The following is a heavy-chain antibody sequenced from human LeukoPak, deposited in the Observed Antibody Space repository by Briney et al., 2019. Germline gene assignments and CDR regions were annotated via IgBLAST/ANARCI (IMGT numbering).Heavy chain of an antibody. CDR1: GFTFSSYA. CDR3: AKAVGYDFWSGYYFDY. V-gene: IGHV3-23*01. D-gene: IGHD3-3*01. Sequence: GGSLRLSCAASGFTFSSYAMSWVRQAPGKGLEWVSAISGSGGSTYYADSVKGRFTISRDNSKNTLYLQMNSLRAEDTAVYYCAKAVGYDFWSGYYFDYWGQGTLVTVSS. J-gene: IGHJ4*02. CDR2: ISGSGGST.